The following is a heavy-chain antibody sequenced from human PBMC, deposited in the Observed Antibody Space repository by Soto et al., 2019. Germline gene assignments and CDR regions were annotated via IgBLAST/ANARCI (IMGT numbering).Heavy chain of an antibody. CDR3: ARAPLTIYDTSGYYDY. CDR1: GDTFSNYA. CDR2: IWSDGTNK. J-gene: IGHJ4*02. Sequence: QVQLVGSGGGVVQPGRSLRLSCAASGDTFSNYAMHWVRQAPGKGLEWVAVIWSDGTNKYYADSVKGRFTISRDKSKNTLYLQMNSLRAEDTAVYYCARAPLTIYDTSGYYDYWGQGIQVTVSS. V-gene: IGHV3-33*01. D-gene: IGHD3-22*01.